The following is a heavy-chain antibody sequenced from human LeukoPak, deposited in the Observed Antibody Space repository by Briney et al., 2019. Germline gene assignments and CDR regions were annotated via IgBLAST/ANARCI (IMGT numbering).Heavy chain of an antibody. V-gene: IGHV4-39*07. Sequence: SETLSLTCTVSGGSISSTTYYWGWLRQPPGKGLEWIGSIYYSGNTFYNPSLTSRVTISVDTSKNQFSLKLSSVTAADTAVYYCATRRYDYVWGSYRYTLAEDYWGQGTLVTVSS. CDR2: IYYSGNT. D-gene: IGHD3-16*02. CDR3: ATRRYDYVWGSYRYTLAEDY. CDR1: GGSISSTTYY. J-gene: IGHJ4*02.